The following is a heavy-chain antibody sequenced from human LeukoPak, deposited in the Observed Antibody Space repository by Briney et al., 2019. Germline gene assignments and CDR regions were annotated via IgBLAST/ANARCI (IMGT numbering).Heavy chain of an antibody. CDR3: AKEYSYNYVWDR. J-gene: IGHJ5*02. CDR2: ISGRGDST. CDR1: GFTFSSYA. D-gene: IGHD3-16*01. V-gene: IGHV3-23*01. Sequence: PGGSLRLSCAASGFTFSSYAISWVRQAPGKGLEWVSSISGRGDSTYYADSVKGRFTISRDNSKNTVYLRMNSLRVEDTAVYYCAKEYSYNYVWDRWGQGTLVTVSS.